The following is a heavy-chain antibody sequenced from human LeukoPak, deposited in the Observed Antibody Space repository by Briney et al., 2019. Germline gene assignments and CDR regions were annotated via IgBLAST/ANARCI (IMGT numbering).Heavy chain of an antibody. CDR2: IYSGGST. D-gene: IGHD3-3*01. Sequence: GGSLRLSCAASGFTVSSNYMSWVRQAPGKGLEWVSVIYSGGSTYYADSVKGRFTISRDNSKNTLYLQMNSLRAEDTAVYYCAKDLTIFGVVPSSGVDYWGQGTLVTVSS. V-gene: IGHV3-53*05. CDR3: AKDLTIFGVVPSSGVDY. CDR1: GFTVSSNY. J-gene: IGHJ4*02.